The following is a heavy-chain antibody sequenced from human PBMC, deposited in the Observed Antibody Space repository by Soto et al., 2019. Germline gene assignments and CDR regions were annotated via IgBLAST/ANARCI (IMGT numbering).Heavy chain of an antibody. V-gene: IGHV1-69*13. CDR3: ASLHYYDSSGYYPGIG. D-gene: IGHD3-22*01. Sequence: ASVKVSCKASGGTFSSYAISWVRQAPGQGLEWMGGIIPIFGTANYAQKFQGRVTITADESTSTAYMELSSLRSEDTAVYYCASLHYYDSSGYYPGIGRAQRTPVTVSS. CDR1: GGTFSSYA. J-gene: IGHJ4*02. CDR2: IIPIFGTA.